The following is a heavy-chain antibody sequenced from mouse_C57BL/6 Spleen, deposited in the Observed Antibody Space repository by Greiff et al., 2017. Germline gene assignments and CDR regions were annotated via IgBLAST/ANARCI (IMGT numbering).Heavy chain of an antibody. CDR1: GYTFTSYW. V-gene: IGHV1-69*01. Sequence: VKLQQPGAELVMPGASVKLSCKASGYTFTSYWMHWVKQRPGQGLEWIGEIGPSDSYTTYNQKFKGKSTLTVDKSSSTAYMQLSSLTSEKSAVDYCASNEDCGSGFAYWGQGTLVTVSS. J-gene: IGHJ3*01. D-gene: IGHD6-1*01. CDR3: ASNEDCGSGFAY. CDR2: IGPSDSYT.